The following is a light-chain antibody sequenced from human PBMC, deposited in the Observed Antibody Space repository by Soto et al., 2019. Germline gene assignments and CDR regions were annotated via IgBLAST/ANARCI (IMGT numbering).Light chain of an antibody. CDR2: AAS. CDR1: QSISRY. J-gene: IGKJ1*01. Sequence: DIQMTQSPSSLSASVGDRVTITCRASQSISRYLEWYQQKPVKAPSLLIYAASSLQRGVPSRFSGSGSGTEFTLTISSLQPEDVANYYCQQSYDTPCTFGQGTKVDIK. CDR3: QQSYDTPCT. V-gene: IGKV1-39*01.